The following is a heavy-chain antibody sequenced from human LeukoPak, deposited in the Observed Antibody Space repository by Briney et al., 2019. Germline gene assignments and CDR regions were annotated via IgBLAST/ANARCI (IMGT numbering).Heavy chain of an antibody. J-gene: IGHJ6*03. V-gene: IGHV3-21*01. D-gene: IGHD6-6*01. CDR2: ISSSSSYI. CDR3: ARDQLEYSSSDYYYYYMDV. Sequence: GGSLRLSCAASGFTFSSYSMNWVRQAPGKGLEWVSSISSSSSYIYYADSVKGRFTISRDNAKNSLYLQMNSLRAEDTAVYYCARDQLEYSSSDYYYYYMDVWGKGTTVTVSS. CDR1: GFTFSSYS.